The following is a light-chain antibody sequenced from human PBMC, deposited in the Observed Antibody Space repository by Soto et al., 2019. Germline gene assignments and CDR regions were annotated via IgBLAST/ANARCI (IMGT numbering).Light chain of an antibody. J-gene: IGLJ1*01. Sequence: QSVLTQPPSASGTPGQRVTICFSGSTSNIGSNTVNWYQQLPGTGPKLLFYNNNQRPSGVPDQFSGSKSGTSASLAISGLQSEDGADYYCAAWDDSLNGLVFGTGTKVTVL. CDR3: AAWDDSLNGLV. V-gene: IGLV1-44*01. CDR2: NNN. CDR1: TSNIGSNT.